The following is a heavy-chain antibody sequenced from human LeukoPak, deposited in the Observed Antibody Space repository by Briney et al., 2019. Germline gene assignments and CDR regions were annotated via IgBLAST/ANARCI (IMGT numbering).Heavy chain of an antibody. Sequence: SQTLSLTCTVAGGSVSTGDYYWSWISQPPGKGLEWTGYIYYSGTTYYNPSLKGRISFSMQTSKNQFSLNLRSVTAADTAVYYCARDPVYGSGTFWGQGTLVTVSS. CDR1: GGSVSTGDYY. D-gene: IGHD3-10*01. CDR2: IYYSGTT. V-gene: IGHV4-30-4*01. J-gene: IGHJ4*02. CDR3: ARDPVYGSGTF.